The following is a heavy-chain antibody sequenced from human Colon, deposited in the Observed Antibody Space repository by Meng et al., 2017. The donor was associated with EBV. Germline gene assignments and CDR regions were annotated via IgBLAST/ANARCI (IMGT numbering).Heavy chain of an antibody. CDR3: ARVSSGWDYFDY. Sequence: QGPRQESGPGPVKPSQTLSLTCPVSGGSVSSGGYYWTWIRQHPGKGLEWFGHIYYSGSTFYNPSLKRRVIISIDTSKNQFSLNLRSVTAADTAVYYCARVSSGWDYFDYWGQGTLVTVSS. V-gene: IGHV4-31*03. CDR2: IYYSGST. J-gene: IGHJ4*02. D-gene: IGHD6-19*01. CDR1: GGSVSSGGYY.